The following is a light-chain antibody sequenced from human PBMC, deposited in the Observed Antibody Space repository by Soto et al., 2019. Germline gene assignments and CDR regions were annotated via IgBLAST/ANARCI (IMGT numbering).Light chain of an antibody. Sequence: ESVFTQSPSSLSLSPGESATLSCRASQSLSSSYLAWYQQKAGQPPRLLTFRSSDRAASVPDRFSGSASGTEFTLTISXLEPEDFAVYYCQQYGTKVSFGPGTKVDIK. V-gene: IGKV3-20*01. CDR3: QQYGTKVS. CDR1: QSLSSSY. J-gene: IGKJ3*01. CDR2: RSS.